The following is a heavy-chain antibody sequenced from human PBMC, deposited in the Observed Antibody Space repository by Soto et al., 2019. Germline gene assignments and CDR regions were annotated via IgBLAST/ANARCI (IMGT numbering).Heavy chain of an antibody. V-gene: IGHV3-23*01. CDR3: ANDYDFWSGYYERGGFDY. Sequence: EVQLLESGGGLVQPGGSLRLSCAASGFTFSSYAMSWVRQAPGKGLEWVSAISGSGGSTYYADSVKGRFTISRDNSKNTRYLQMNSLRAEDTAVYYCANDYDFWSGYYERGGFDYWGQGTLVTVSS. CDR1: GFTFSSYA. CDR2: ISGSGGST. J-gene: IGHJ4*02. D-gene: IGHD3-3*01.